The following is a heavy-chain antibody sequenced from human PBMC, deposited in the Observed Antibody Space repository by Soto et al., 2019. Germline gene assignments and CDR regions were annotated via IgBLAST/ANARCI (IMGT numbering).Heavy chain of an antibody. Sequence: SETLSLTCTVSGGSVRSSTYYWGWIRQSPGKGLEGIGSIYYSGSTHNNPSLKSRVTMSVDTYTNHFSLKLMSVPAADTVFFFCTRHEGGAAADRPLAYGGQGTLVTVSS. CDR1: GGSVRSSTYY. V-gene: IGHV4-39*01. CDR2: IYYSGST. J-gene: IGHJ4*02. D-gene: IGHD6-13*01. CDR3: TRHEGGAAADRPLAY.